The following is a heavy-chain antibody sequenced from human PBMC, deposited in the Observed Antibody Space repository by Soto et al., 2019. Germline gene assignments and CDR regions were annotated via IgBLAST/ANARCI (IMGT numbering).Heavy chain of an antibody. Sequence: GGSLRLSCAASGFTFSNAWMSWVRQAPGKGLEWVGRIKSKTDGGTTDYAAPVKGRFTISRDDSKNTLYLQMNSLKTEDTAVYYCTTDHGGNIVVVVAATLLYWGQGTLVTVSS. J-gene: IGHJ4*02. D-gene: IGHD2-15*01. V-gene: IGHV3-15*01. CDR3: TTDHGGNIVVVVAATLLY. CDR1: GFTFSNAW. CDR2: IKSKTDGGTT.